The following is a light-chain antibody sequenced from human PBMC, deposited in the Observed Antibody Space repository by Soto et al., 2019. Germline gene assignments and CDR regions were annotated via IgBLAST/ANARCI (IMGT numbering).Light chain of an antibody. CDR2: KAS. J-gene: IGKJ1*01. CDR3: QQYNSS. Sequence: DIQMTQSPSTLSASVGDRITITCRASQSISNWLAWYQQKPGKAPKLLIYKASSLESGVPSRFSGSGSGTEFTLTIRILQPDDFATYYCQQYNSSFGQGTKVDIK. CDR1: QSISNW. V-gene: IGKV1-5*03.